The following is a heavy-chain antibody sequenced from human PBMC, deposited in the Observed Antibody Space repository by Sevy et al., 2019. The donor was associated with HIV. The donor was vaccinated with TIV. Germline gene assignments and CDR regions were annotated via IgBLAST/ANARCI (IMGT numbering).Heavy chain of an antibody. D-gene: IGHD2-15*01. J-gene: IGHJ4*02. CDR2: IKQDGSEK. V-gene: IGHV3-7*01. CDR1: GFTFSSYW. Sequence: GGSLRLSCAASGFTFSSYWMSWVRQAPGKGLEWVANIKQDGSEKYYVDSVKGRLTMPRDNAKNSLYRQMNSLRADDTAGYYCARDMPASGYCSGGSCYYFDYWVQGTLVTVSS. CDR3: ARDMPASGYCSGGSCYYFDY.